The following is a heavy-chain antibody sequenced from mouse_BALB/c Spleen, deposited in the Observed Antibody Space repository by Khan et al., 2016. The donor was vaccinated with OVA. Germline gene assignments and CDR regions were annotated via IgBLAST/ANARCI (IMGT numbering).Heavy chain of an antibody. V-gene: IGHV1-63*02. D-gene: IGHD3-1*01. CDR3: ARRGAARATGDYLDY. CDR2: IFPGGGYT. CDR1: GYTFTNYW. Sequence: VQLQESGAELVRPGTSVKMSCKAAGYTFTNYWIGWVKQRHGQGLEWIGDIFPGGGYTNYNEKFMGKATLTADTSSSTAYMQLSSLTSEDSAIYYCARRGAARATGDYLDYGGKGTTLTVSS. J-gene: IGHJ2*01.